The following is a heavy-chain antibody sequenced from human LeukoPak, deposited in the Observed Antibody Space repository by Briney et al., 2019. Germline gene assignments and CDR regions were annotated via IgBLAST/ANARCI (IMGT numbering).Heavy chain of an antibody. Sequence: SETLSLTCAVYGGSFSGYYWSWIRQSPGKGLEGIGEINHSGSTNYNPSLKSRVTISVDTSKNQFSLKLSSVPAAAPAVYYCARGRAFDIWGQGTMVTVSS. CDR1: GGSFSGYY. CDR3: ARGRAFDI. V-gene: IGHV4-34*01. CDR2: INHSGST. J-gene: IGHJ3*02.